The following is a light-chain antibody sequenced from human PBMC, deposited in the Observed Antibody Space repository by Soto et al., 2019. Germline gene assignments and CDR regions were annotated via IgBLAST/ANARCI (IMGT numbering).Light chain of an antibody. CDR1: QGISSY. CDR2: AAS. J-gene: IGKJ4*01. Sequence: DIQLTQSPSFLSASVGDRVSITCRASQGISSYLAWYQQKPGKAPKLLIYAASTLQSGVPSRFSGSGSGTEFTLTISILQPEDFATYYCQQLNSYPLTFGGGTNVEIK. V-gene: IGKV1-9*01. CDR3: QQLNSYPLT.